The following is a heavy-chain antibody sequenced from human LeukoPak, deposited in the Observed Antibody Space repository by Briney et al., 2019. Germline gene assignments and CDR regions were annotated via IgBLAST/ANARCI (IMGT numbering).Heavy chain of an antibody. V-gene: IGHV4-59*01. CDR1: GASLRSYY. J-gene: IGHJ5*02. CDR2: IYYDGST. CDR3: ARGAVAGKMSWFDP. Sequence: SGTPSLTRTVSGASLRSYYLIWIRQPPGKGLEWIGHIYYDGSTNYNPSLKSRVTISVDTSKNQFSLNLSSVTAADTAVYYCARGAVAGKMSWFDPWGQGTLVTVSS. D-gene: IGHD6-19*01.